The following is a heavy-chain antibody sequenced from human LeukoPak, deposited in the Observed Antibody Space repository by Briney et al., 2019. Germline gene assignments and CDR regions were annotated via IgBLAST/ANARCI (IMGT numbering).Heavy chain of an antibody. CDR1: GFTFSSYW. CDR3: ARDSRYYYDSRNYDNVAFDM. V-gene: IGHV3-74*01. Sequence: SGGSLRLSCAASGFTFSSYWMHWVRQGPGKRLVWVSRISSDGRTTSYADSVKGRFTISRDNAKNTLYLQMNSLRVEDTAVYYCARDSRYYYDSRNYDNVAFDMRGQGTMVTVSS. CDR2: ISSDGRTT. J-gene: IGHJ3*02. D-gene: IGHD3-10*01.